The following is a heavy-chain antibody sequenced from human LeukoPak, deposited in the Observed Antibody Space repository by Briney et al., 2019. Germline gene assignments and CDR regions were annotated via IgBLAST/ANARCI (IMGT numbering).Heavy chain of an antibody. CDR3: ARGTYPLDY. CDR2: ISTDGTTT. V-gene: IGHV3-74*01. Sequence: GGSLRLSCAASGFTFSSYWMYWVRQAPGKGLVWVSRISTDGTTTTYADSVKGRFTVSRDNAKSTVYLQMNNLRAEDTALYYCARGTYPLDYWGQGTLVTVSS. J-gene: IGHJ4*02. CDR1: GFTFSSYW. D-gene: IGHD2-21*01.